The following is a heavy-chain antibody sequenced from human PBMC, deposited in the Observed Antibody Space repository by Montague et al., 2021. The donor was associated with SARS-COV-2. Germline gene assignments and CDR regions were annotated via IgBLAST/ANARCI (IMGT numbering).Heavy chain of an antibody. V-gene: IGHV3-48*03. CDR3: VPQVAMWQWLATARGAFDI. D-gene: IGHD6-19*01. CDR1: GFTFSSYE. J-gene: IGHJ3*02. CDR2: ITSSGSTI. Sequence: SLRLSCAASGFTFSSYEMNWVRQAPGKGLEWVSYITSSGSTIYYADSVKGRFTISRDNAKNSLYLQMNSLRAEDTAVYYCVPQVAMWQWLATARGAFDIWGQGTMVTVSS.